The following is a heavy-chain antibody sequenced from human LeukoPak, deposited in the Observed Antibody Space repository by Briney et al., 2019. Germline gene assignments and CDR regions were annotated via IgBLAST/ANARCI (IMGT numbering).Heavy chain of an antibody. D-gene: IGHD3-16*01. CDR2: ISWNSGSI. CDR1: GFTFDDYA. J-gene: IGHJ3*02. CDR3: ARDTSLAFDI. Sequence: SGGSLRLSCAASGFTFDDYAMHWVRQAPGKGLEWVSGISWNSGSIGYADSVKGRFTISRDDSKNTVYLQMNSLRAEDTAVYYCARDTSLAFDIWGQGTMVTVSS. V-gene: IGHV3-9*01.